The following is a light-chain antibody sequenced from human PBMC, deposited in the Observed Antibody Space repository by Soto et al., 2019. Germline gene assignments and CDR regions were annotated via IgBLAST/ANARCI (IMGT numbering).Light chain of an antibody. V-gene: IGKV3-11*01. CDR1: QSVHTY. CDR2: DAS. CDR3: QQRSNWPPYT. Sequence: TVLTESPATLSLSPGERATLSCRASQSVHTYLAWYQQKAGQAPRLLIYDASNRATGIPARFSGSGSGTDFSLTISSLEPEDCAVYYCQQRSNWPPYTFGQGTKLEIK. J-gene: IGKJ2*01.